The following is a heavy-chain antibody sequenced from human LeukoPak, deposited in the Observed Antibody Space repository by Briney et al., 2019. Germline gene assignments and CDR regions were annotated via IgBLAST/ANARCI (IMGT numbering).Heavy chain of an antibody. V-gene: IGHV3-74*01. CDR1: GFTFSHYW. Sequence: GGSLRLSCEASGFTFSHYWMHWVRQAPRKGLVWVSRTNTDGSSTTYVDSVKGRFTISRDNAKNTMYLQMNSLRAEDTAVYYCVPTDSSGLDWGQGTLVTVSS. J-gene: IGHJ4*02. D-gene: IGHD3-22*01. CDR2: TNTDGSST. CDR3: VPTDSSGLD.